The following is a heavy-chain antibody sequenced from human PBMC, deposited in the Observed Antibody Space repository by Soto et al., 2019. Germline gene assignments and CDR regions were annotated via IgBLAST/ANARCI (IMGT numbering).Heavy chain of an antibody. V-gene: IGHV3-53*04. CDR3: VRGRSGSEIP. J-gene: IGHJ5*02. D-gene: IGHD5-12*01. Sequence: PGGSLRLSCAAFGFTVSSNYMTWVRLAPGKGLEWVSPVYSGGATHYAASVKGRFTISTHSSQNTLFLQMNSLRTEDTATYYCVRGRSGSEIPWGQETKLTVSS. CDR2: VYSGGAT. CDR1: GFTVSSNY.